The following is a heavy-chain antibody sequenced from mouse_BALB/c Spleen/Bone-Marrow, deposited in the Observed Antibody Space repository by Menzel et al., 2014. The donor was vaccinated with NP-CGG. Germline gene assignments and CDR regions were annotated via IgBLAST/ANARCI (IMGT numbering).Heavy chain of an antibody. D-gene: IGHD1-1*01. J-gene: IGHJ4*01. CDR2: ILPGSGST. Sequence: YWIEWVKQRPGHGLEWIGEILPGSGSTNFNERFKGKATLTADTSSSTAYMQLSSLTSEDSAVYFCARSYYGRAMDYWGQGTSVTVSS. CDR3: ARSYYGRAMDY. CDR1: YW. V-gene: IGHV1-9*01.